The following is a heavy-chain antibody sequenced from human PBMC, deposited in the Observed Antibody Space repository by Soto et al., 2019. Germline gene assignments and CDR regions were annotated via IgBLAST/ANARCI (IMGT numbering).Heavy chain of an antibody. CDR1: GGSVSSGSYY. CDR2: IYYSGST. J-gene: IGHJ4*02. CDR3: ASQMVRGVSFGY. D-gene: IGHD3-10*01. Sequence: QVQLQESGPGLVKPSETLSLTCTVSGGSVSSGSYYWSWIRQPPGKGLEWIGYIYYSGSTNYNPSLKSRVTISVDTSKNQFSLKLSSVTAADTAVDYCASQMVRGVSFGYWGQGTLVTVSS. V-gene: IGHV4-61*01.